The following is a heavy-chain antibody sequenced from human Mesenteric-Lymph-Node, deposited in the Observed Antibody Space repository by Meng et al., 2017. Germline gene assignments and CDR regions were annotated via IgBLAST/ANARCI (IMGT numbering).Heavy chain of an antibody. Sequence: GESLKISCAASGFTFSDYFMAWIRQAPGKGLEWVSSITGGSHYKYYADSVKGRFTISRDDAENLVNLQMTSLRVEDSAVYFCARGRGSAGWYEFDYWGQGTLVTVSS. D-gene: IGHD6-19*01. CDR1: GFTFSDYF. CDR2: ITGGSHYK. CDR3: ARGRGSAGWYEFDY. V-gene: IGHV3-11*06. J-gene: IGHJ4*02.